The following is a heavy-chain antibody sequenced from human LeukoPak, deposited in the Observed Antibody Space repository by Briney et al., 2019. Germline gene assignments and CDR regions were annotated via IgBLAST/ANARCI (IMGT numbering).Heavy chain of an antibody. Sequence: GGSLRLSCAASRFIFSSYAMSWVRQAPGKGLEWVLAISGSGGSTYYADSVKGRFTISRDNSKNTLYLQMNSLRAEDTAVYYCAKAGAYYYDSSGPTTPYYFDYWGQGTLVTVSS. CDR3: AKAGAYYYDSSGPTTPYYFDY. D-gene: IGHD3-22*01. CDR1: RFIFSSYA. CDR2: ISGSGGST. V-gene: IGHV3-23*01. J-gene: IGHJ4*02.